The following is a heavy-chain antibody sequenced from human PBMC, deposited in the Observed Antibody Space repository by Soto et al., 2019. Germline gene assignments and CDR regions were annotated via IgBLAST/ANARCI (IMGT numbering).Heavy chain of an antibody. D-gene: IGHD1-26*01. Sequence: GGSLRLSCAASGFTFSSYWMHWVRQAPGKGLVWVSRINSDGSSTSYADSVKGRFTISRDNAKNTLYLQMNSLRAEDTAVYYCAHSSWDPRGPYCFDYWGQGTLVTVSS. CDR2: INSDGSST. CDR1: GFTFSSYW. J-gene: IGHJ4*02. V-gene: IGHV3-74*01. CDR3: AHSSWDPRGPYCFDY.